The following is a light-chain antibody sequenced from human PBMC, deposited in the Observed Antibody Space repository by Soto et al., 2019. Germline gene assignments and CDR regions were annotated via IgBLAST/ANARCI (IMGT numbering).Light chain of an antibody. J-gene: IGKJ5*01. CDR1: QSVLYSSNNKNY. V-gene: IGKV4-1*01. Sequence: DIVMTQSPDSLAVSLGERATINCKSSQSVLYSSNNKNYLAWYQQKPGQPPKLLIYWASTRESGVPDRFSGSGSGTDFTLTISSLQAEDVAVYFCQQYNNWPFSFGPGTRLEIK. CDR2: WAS. CDR3: QQYNNWPFS.